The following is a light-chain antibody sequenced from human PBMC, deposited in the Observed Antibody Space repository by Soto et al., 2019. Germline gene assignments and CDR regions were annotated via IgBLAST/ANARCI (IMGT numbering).Light chain of an antibody. V-gene: IGKV1-17*01. CDR3: LQHSTYPLT. CDR1: QGSRND. J-gene: IGKJ1*01. CDR2: AAS. Sequence: DIQMTQFPSSLSASVGDRVTITCRASQGSRNDLAWYQQKPGKAPKRLIYAASSLQSGVPPRFSGSGSGTEFTLAISSLQPEDFATFYCLQHSTYPLTFGQGTKVEIK.